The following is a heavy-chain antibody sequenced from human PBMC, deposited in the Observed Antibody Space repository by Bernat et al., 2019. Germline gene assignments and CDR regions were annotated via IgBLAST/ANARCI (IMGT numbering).Heavy chain of an antibody. Sequence: QLQLQESGPGLVKSSETLSLTCTVSGGSISSSSYYWGWIRQPPGKGLEWIGSIYYSGTYYNPSLKSRVTISVDTSKNQFSLKLRSVTAADTAVYYCAKPLTVTTVPTDYWGQGTLVTVSS. CDR3: AKPLTVTTVPTDY. D-gene: IGHD4-17*01. CDR2: IYYSGT. J-gene: IGHJ4*02. CDR1: GGSISSSSYY. V-gene: IGHV4-39*01.